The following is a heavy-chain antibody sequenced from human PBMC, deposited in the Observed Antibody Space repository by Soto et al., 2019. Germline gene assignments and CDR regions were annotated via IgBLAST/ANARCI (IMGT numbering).Heavy chain of an antibody. CDR2: IIPMFGIA. CDR3: ARAVGITIFGEGFDP. V-gene: IGHV1-69*02. J-gene: IGHJ5*02. CDR1: GGTFSSNT. D-gene: IGHD3-3*01. Sequence: QVQLVQSGAEVKKPGSSVKVSCKASGGTFSSNTINWVRQAPGQGLEWMGRIIPMFGIANYAQKFQVRVMITADKSTSTASMELSSLRSQDTAVVYCARAVGITIFGEGFDPWGQGTLVTVSS.